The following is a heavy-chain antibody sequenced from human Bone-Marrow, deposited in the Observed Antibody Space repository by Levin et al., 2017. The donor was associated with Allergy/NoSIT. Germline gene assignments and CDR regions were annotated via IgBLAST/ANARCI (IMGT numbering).Heavy chain of an antibody. Sequence: GGSLRLSCAASGFTFTDYYMSWVRQAPGKGLEWVANIKQDGNEKYYVDSVRGRFTISRDNAKNSLYLQMNSLRAEDTAVYYCARVRYYYDSGKGGHYYFGMDVWGQGATVTVSS. CDR2: IKQDGNEK. D-gene: IGHD3-10*01. V-gene: IGHV3-7*01. CDR1: GFTFTDYY. J-gene: IGHJ6*02. CDR3: ARVRYYYDSGKGGHYYFGMDV.